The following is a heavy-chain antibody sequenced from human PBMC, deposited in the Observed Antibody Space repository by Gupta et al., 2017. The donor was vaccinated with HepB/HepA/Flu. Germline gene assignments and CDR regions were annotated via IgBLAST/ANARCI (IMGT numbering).Heavy chain of an antibody. CDR2: ISYDGGNK. D-gene: IGHD6-25*01. V-gene: IGHV3-30*18. J-gene: IGHJ4*02. Sequence: QVKLLEPRGDVFQPGRSLSLARVASEFTFRSSGMHWARQAPGKGLEWVAVISYDGGNKYYADSVKGRFTISRDNSRNTLYLQMNSLRAEDTAVYFCAKDVSVTAADYYFDYWGQGTPVTVSS. CDR1: EFTFRSSG. CDR3: AKDVSVTAADYYFDY.